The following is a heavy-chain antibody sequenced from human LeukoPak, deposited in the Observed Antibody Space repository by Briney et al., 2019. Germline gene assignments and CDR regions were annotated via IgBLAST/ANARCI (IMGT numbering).Heavy chain of an antibody. D-gene: IGHD3-16*01. CDR2: IYYTGST. CDR1: GGSISSYY. J-gene: IGHJ6*03. CDR3: ARETSQKGAHYMDV. V-gene: IGHV4-59*01. Sequence: SETLSLTCTVSGGSISSYYWSWIRQPPGKGLEWIGYIYYTGSTNYNLSLKSRVTISVDTSKNQFSLKLSSVTAADTAVYYCARETSQKGAHYMDVWGKGTTVTISS.